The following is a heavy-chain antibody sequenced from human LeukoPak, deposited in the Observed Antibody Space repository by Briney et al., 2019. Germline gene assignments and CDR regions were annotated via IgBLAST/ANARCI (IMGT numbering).Heavy chain of an antibody. CDR3: ARHYYAGSGTYRPFDY. Sequence: SETLSLTCTVSGGSIGSTNYYWGWIRQPPGKGLEWIGSIYSDGTYYNPSLKSRIAMSVDTSKNQFSLSLRSVTATDTAVYYCARHYYAGSGTYRPFDYWGQGTLVTVAS. CDR1: GGSIGSTNYY. V-gene: IGHV4-39*01. J-gene: IGHJ4*02. D-gene: IGHD3-10*01. CDR2: IYSDGT.